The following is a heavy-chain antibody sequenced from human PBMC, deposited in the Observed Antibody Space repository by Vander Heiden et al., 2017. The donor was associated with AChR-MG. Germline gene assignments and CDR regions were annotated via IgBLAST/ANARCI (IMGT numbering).Heavy chain of an antibody. V-gene: IGHV4-34*01. Sequence: QVQLQQLGAGLLKPSETLSLTCAVYGGSFRGYCWSGIRQPPGKGLEWIGEINHSGSTNYNPSLKSRVTISVDTSKNQFSLKLSSVTAADTAVYYCARGAVFLLYDRMVLKRNWFDPWGQGTLVTVSS. CDR3: ARGAVFLLYDRMVLKRNWFDP. J-gene: IGHJ5*02. D-gene: IGHD2-8*01. CDR1: GGSFRGYC. CDR2: INHSGST.